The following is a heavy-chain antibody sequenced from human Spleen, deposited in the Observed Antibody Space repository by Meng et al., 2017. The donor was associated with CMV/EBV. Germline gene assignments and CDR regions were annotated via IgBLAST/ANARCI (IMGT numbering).Heavy chain of an antibody. CDR2: MNPNSGNA. CDR3: MRGMVTPY. CDR1: GYPFSSYD. Sequence: VRVSCKASGYPFSSYDINWVRQATGQGPEWMGWMNPNSGNAGYAQQFQGRVTLTSNASISTAYMDLSSLTSDDTAVYYCMRGMVTPYWGQGTLVTVSS. V-gene: IGHV1-8*01. D-gene: IGHD4-23*01. J-gene: IGHJ4*02.